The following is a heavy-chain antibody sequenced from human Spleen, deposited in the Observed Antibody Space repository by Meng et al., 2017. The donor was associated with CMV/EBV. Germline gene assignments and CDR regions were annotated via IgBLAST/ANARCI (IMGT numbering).Heavy chain of an antibody. CDR1: GGSISSGSYY. CDR2: IYYSGST. V-gene: IGHV4-61*01. Sequence: TVPGGSISSGSYYWSWIRQPPGKGLEWIGYIYYSGSTNYNPSLKSRVTISVDTSKNQFSLKLSSVTAADTAVYYCARESSSSSASDYWGQGTLVTVSS. J-gene: IGHJ4*02. D-gene: IGHD6-6*01. CDR3: ARESSSSSASDY.